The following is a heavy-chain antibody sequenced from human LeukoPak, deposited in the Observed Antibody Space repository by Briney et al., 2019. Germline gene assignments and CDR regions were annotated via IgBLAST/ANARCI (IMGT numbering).Heavy chain of an antibody. Sequence: KPPETLSLTCTVSGGSISSSSYYWGWIRQPPGKGLEWIGSIYYSGSTYYNPSLKSRVTISVDTSKNQFSLKLSSVTAADTAVYYCARHMRLMITFGGVIGPWGQGTLVTVSS. CDR1: GGSISSSSYY. CDR2: IYYSGST. V-gene: IGHV4-39*01. J-gene: IGHJ5*02. D-gene: IGHD3-16*02. CDR3: ARHMRLMITFGGVIGP.